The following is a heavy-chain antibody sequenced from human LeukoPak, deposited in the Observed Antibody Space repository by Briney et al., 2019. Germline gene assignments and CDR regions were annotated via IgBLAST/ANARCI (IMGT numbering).Heavy chain of an antibody. CDR3: AKAGSRGWPQQYFYYMDV. J-gene: IGHJ6*03. Sequence: GRSLRLSCVASGFTFSGYGMHWVRQAPGKGPEWVAVISYEGSSKKYADSVQGRFTISRDNFDNTLYLQMNSLKVEDTAVYYCAKAGSRGWPQQYFYYMDVWGKGTTVTVSS. D-gene: IGHD6-19*01. CDR1: GFTFSGYG. V-gene: IGHV3-30*18. CDR2: ISYEGSSK.